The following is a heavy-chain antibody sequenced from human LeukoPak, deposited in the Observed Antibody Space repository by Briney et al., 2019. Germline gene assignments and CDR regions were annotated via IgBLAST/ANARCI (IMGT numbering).Heavy chain of an antibody. Sequence: ASVKVSCKTSGYTFIDYYIHWVRQAPGQGLEWMGWINSNSGGPKYAQKFQGRVTMTRDTSIGTVHMELNTLISDDTAIYYCARYLSGYDYFDYWGQGTLVTVSS. CDR2: INSNSGGP. CDR1: GYTFIDYY. CDR3: ARYLSGYDYFDY. J-gene: IGHJ4*02. V-gene: IGHV1-2*02. D-gene: IGHD5-12*01.